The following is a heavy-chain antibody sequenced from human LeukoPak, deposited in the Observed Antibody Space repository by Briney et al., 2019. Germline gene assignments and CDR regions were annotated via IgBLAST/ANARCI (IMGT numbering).Heavy chain of an antibody. CDR3: ARGEVGATTDFDY. Sequence: PSETLSLTCTVSGGSISSGSYDWYWIRQPAGKGLEWIGHIYTSGSSNYNPSLKSRVTISVDTSKNQFSLKLSSVTAADTAVYYCARGEVGATTDFDYWGQGTLVTVSS. D-gene: IGHD1-26*01. CDR2: IYTSGSS. CDR1: GGSISSGSYD. V-gene: IGHV4-61*09. J-gene: IGHJ4*02.